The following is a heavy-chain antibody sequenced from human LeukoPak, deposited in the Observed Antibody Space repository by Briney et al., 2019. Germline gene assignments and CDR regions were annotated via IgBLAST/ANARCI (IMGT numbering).Heavy chain of an antibody. Sequence: GASVKVPCKASGYTFTSYYMHWVRQAPGQGLEWMGIINPSGGSTSYAQKFQGRVTMTRDTSTSTVYMELSSLRSEDTAVYYCARDQVPAAIGGGGGPLDPWGQGTLVTVSS. CDR2: INPSGGST. V-gene: IGHV1-46*01. CDR1: GYTFTSYY. D-gene: IGHD2-2*02. J-gene: IGHJ5*02. CDR3: ARDQVPAAIGGGGGPLDP.